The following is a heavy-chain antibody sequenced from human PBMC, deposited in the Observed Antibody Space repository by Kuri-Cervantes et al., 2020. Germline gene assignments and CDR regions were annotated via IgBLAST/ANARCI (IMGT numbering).Heavy chain of an antibody. V-gene: IGHV1-69*13. CDR2: IIPIFGTA. CDR1: GGTFSSYA. D-gene: IGHD4/OR15-4a*01. CDR3: AREPSYGAQGFGYMGV. Sequence: SVKVSCKASGGTFSSYAISWVRQAPGQGLEWMGGIIPIFGTANYAQKFQGRVTITADESTSTAYMELSSLRSEDTAVYYCAREPSYGAQGFGYMGVWGKGTTVTVSS. J-gene: IGHJ6*03.